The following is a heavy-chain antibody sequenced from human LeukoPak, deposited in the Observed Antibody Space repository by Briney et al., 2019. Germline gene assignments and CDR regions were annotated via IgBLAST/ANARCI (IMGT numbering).Heavy chain of an antibody. CDR2: INHSGST. D-gene: IGHD5-12*01. CDR3: AKSNGYGLIDY. Sequence: PSETLSLTCAVYGGSFSGYYWSWIRQSPGKGLEWIGEINHSGSTNYNPSLKSRVTISVDTSKNQFFLKLSSVTAADTAMYYCAKSNGYGLIDYWGQGTLVTVSS. CDR1: GGSFSGYY. J-gene: IGHJ4*02. V-gene: IGHV4-34*01.